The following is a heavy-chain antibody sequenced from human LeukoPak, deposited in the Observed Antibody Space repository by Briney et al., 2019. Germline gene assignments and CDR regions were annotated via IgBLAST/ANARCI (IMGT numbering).Heavy chain of an antibody. J-gene: IGHJ4*02. D-gene: IGHD5-18*01. CDR1: GFTVSSNY. V-gene: IGHV3-53*01. Sequence: PGGSLRLSCAASGFTVSSNYMSWVRQAPGKGLEWVSVIYSGGSTYYADSVKGRFTISRDNSKNTLCLQMNSLRAEDTAVYYCATGSLKRGYSYGPHFDYWGQGTLVTVSS. CDR2: IYSGGST. CDR3: ATGSLKRGYSYGPHFDY.